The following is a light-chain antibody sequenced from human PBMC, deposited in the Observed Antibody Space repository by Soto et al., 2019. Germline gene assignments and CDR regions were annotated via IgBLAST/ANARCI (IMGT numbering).Light chain of an antibody. CDR3: QSYDSSLSGFYV. CDR2: GNS. J-gene: IGLJ1*01. V-gene: IGLV1-40*01. Sequence: VLKQPASVSVAPRRRVTISCTGSSSNIGAGYDVHWYQQLPGTAPKLLIYGNSNRPSGVPDRFSGSKSGTSASLAITGLQAEDEADYYCQSYDSSLSGFYVFGTGTKVTVL. CDR1: SSNIGAGYD.